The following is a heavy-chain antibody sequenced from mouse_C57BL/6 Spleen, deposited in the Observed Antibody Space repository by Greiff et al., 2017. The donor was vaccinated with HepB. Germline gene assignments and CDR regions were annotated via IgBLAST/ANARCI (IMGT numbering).Heavy chain of an antibody. J-gene: IGHJ4*01. Sequence: QVQLQQPGAVLVKPGASVKMSCKASGYTFTSYWITWVKQRPGQGREWIGDIYPGSGSTNYNEKFKSKATLTVDTSSSTAYMQLSSLTSEDSAVYYCAKYPLYDSYYAMEYWDEGASVT. V-gene: IGHV1-55*01. CDR2: IYPGSGST. CDR3: AKYPLYDSYYAMEY. CDR1: GYTFTSYW. D-gene: IGHD1-1*01.